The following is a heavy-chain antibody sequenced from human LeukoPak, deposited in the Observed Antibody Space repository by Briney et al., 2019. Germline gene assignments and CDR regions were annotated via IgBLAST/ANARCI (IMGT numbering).Heavy chain of an antibody. J-gene: IGHJ5*02. V-gene: IGHV4-59*01. CDR2: IYYSGST. Sequence: PSETLSLTCTVSGGSISSYYWTWIRQPAGKGLEWIGYIYYSGSTNYNPSLKSRVTISVDTSENQFSLKLSSVTAADTAVYYCARDVVRNYGVNSYSSWFDPWGQGTLVIVSS. CDR3: ARDVVRNYGVNSYSSWFDP. CDR1: GGSISSYY. D-gene: IGHD4-23*01.